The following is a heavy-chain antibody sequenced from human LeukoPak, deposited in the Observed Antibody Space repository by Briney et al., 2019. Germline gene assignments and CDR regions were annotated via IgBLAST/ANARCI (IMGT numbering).Heavy chain of an antibody. CDR1: GFTFSSYA. CDR2: ISGSGGST. D-gene: IGHD5-12*01. Sequence: GGSLRLSCAASGFTFSSYAMSWVRQAPGKGLEWVSDISGSGGSTYYADSVKGRFTISRDNSKNTLYLQMNSLRAEDTAVYFCARGRFGVSGYDSPFDYWGQGSLVTVSS. CDR3: ARGRFGVSGYDSPFDY. V-gene: IGHV3-23*01. J-gene: IGHJ4*02.